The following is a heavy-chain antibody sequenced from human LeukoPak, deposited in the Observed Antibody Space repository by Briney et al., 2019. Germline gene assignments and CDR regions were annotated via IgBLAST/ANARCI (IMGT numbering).Heavy chain of an antibody. CDR1: GYTFTGYY. V-gene: IGHV1-2*02. D-gene: IGHD6-19*01. CDR3: ARDAAVAGYYYYYYMDV. Sequence: ASVKVSCKASGYTFTGYYMHWVRQAPGQRLEWMGWINPNSGGTNYAQKFQGRVTMTRDTSISTAYMELSRLRSDDTAVYYCARDAAVAGYYYYYYMDVWGKGTTVTISS. CDR2: INPNSGGT. J-gene: IGHJ6*03.